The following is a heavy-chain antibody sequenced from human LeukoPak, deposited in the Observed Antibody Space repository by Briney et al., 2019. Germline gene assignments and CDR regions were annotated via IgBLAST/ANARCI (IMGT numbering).Heavy chain of an antibody. CDR2: IIISSVDS. CDR3: AKDRELLFAHCWFDL. V-gene: IGHV3-23*01. Sequence: GGSLRLSCAASGFTFVTYAMSWVRQAPGKGLEWVEGIIISSVDSYYADSVKGRFSISRDDSKNTLYLQMDRLTDEDTAVFYCAKDRELLFAHCWFDLWGQGTLVTVSS. J-gene: IGHJ5*02. CDR1: GFTFVTYA. D-gene: IGHD3-10*01.